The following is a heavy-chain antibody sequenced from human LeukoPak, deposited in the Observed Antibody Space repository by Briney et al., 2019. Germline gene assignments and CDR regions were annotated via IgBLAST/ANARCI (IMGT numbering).Heavy chain of an antibody. CDR2: FDPEDGET. CDR1: GYTLTELS. V-gene: IGHV1-24*01. J-gene: IGHJ6*02. D-gene: IGHD2-2*01. Sequence: ASVKVSCKVSGYTLTELSMHWVRQAPGKGLEWMGGFDPEDGETIYAQKFQGRVTMTEDTSTDTAYMELSSLRSEDTAVYYCATDGKGAVVPAAIPYYYYGMDVWGQGTTVTVYS. CDR3: ATDGKGAVVPAAIPYYYYGMDV.